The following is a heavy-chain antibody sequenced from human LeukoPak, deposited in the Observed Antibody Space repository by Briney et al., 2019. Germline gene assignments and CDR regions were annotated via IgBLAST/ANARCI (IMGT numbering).Heavy chain of an antibody. CDR3: ANTFYYDSSGYY. J-gene: IGHJ4*02. D-gene: IGHD3-22*01. CDR1: GFTFSSYA. Sequence: GGSLRLSCAASGFTFSSYAMSWVRQAPGKGLEWVSAISGSGASTYYADSVKGRFTICRDNSKNTLYLQMNSLRAEDTAVYYCANTFYYDSSGYYWGQGTLVTVSS. CDR2: ISGSGAST. V-gene: IGHV3-23*01.